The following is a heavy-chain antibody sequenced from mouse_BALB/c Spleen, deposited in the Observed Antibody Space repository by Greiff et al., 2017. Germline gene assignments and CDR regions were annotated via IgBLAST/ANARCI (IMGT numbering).Heavy chain of an antibody. CDR3: ARQLGLEDY. CDR1: GFNIKDYY. Sequence: VQLQQSGAELVRPGALVKLSCKASGFNIKDYYMHWVKQRPEQGLEWIGRIDPANGNTKYDPKFQGKATITADTSSNTAYLQLSSLTSEDTAVYYCARQLGLEDYWGQGTSVTVSS. CDR2: IDPANGNT. V-gene: IGHV14-1*02. J-gene: IGHJ4*01. D-gene: IGHD3-1*01.